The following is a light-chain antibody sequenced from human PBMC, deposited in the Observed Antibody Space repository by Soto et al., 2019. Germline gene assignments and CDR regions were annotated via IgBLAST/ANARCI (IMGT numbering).Light chain of an antibody. J-gene: IGLJ1*01. CDR2: EVY. V-gene: IGLV2-8*01. Sequence: QSVLTQPPSASGSPGQSVTISCTGTSSDVGGYNYVSWYQQHPSKAPKLIIYEVYKRPSGVPDRFSGSKSGNTAALTVSGLQAEDEADYYCSSYVGTNSYVFGTGTKLTVL. CDR1: SSDVGGYNY. CDR3: SSYVGTNSYV.